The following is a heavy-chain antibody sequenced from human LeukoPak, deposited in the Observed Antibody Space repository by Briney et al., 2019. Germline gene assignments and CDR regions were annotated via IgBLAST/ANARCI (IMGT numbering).Heavy chain of an antibody. CDR2: IHHSGFT. CDR1: GYFISSGDY. V-gene: IGHV4-38-2*01. D-gene: IGHD3-22*01. Sequence: SETLSLTCAVSGYFISSGDYWGWIRQTPGKGLEWIGSIHHSGFTNYNPSLKSRVTISIDTSKNQFSLKLSSVTAADTAVYYCAWKYYFDSSGYFYVDSWGQGTLVTVSS. J-gene: IGHJ4*02. CDR3: AWKYYFDSSGYFYVDS.